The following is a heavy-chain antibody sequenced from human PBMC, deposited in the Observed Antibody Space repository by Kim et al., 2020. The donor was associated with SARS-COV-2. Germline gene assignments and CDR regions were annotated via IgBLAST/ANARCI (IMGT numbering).Heavy chain of an antibody. D-gene: IGHD3-16*01. CDR2: ISRSGSR. Sequence: GGSLRLSCVAAGFTLSGYCMRWIRQAPGKGLEWVSYISRSGSREYADSVKGRVTISRDNAKNSLYLQMSNLGAEDTAVYYCARGMDASIEFGYPVLEHWG. CDR3: ARGMDASIEFGYPVLEH. J-gene: IGHJ1*01. CDR1: GFTLSGYC. V-gene: IGHV3-11*04.